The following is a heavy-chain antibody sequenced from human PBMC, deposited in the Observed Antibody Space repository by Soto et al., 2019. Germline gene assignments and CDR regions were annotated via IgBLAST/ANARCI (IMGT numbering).Heavy chain of an antibody. Sequence: PSETLSLTCTVSGASISSSSYYWGWIRQPPGKGLEWIGSIYYDGSTYYNPSLKSRVTISVDTSKNQFSLKLSSVTAADTAVYYCARAIYYGSGIFDYWGQGTLVTVSS. D-gene: IGHD3-10*01. V-gene: IGHV4-39*07. J-gene: IGHJ4*02. CDR2: IYYDGST. CDR3: ARAIYYGSGIFDY. CDR1: GASISSSSYY.